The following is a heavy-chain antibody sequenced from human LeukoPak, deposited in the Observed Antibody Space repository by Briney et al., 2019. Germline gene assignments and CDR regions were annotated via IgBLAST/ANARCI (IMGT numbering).Heavy chain of an antibody. V-gene: IGHV4-39*01. D-gene: IGHD6-13*01. CDR2: IYHSGST. CDR1: GGSISSSSYY. Sequence: SETLSLTCTVSGGSISSSSYYWGWIRQPPGKGLEWIGSIYHSGSTYYNPSLKSRVTISVDTSKNQFSLKLSSVTAADTAVYYCARQRGSSSWFYYFDYWGQGTLVTVSS. CDR3: ARQRGSSSWFYYFDY. J-gene: IGHJ4*02.